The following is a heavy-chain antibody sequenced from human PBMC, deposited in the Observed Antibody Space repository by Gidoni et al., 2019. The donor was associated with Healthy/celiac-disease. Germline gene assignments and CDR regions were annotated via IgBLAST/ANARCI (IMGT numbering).Heavy chain of an antibody. D-gene: IGHD6-19*01. Sequence: EVHLVESGGGLVQPGGSLILPCAAVGVTFSSYEMNWVRLAPGKGLGWVSYISSSGSTIYYADSVKGRFTISRDNAKNSLYLQMNSLGAEDTAVYYCARDGSSGWYNWFDPWGQGTLVTVSS. CDR3: ARDGSSGWYNWFDP. CDR2: ISSSGSTI. CDR1: GVTFSSYE. V-gene: IGHV3-48*03. J-gene: IGHJ5*02.